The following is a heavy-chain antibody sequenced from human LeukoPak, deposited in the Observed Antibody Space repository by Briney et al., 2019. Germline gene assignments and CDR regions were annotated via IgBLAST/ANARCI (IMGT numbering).Heavy chain of an antibody. J-gene: IGHJ6*03. CDR2: INHSGST. V-gene: IGHV4-34*01. CDR3: ARGAPRVIVVPAATGYMDV. Sequence: PSETLSLTCAVYGGSFSGYYWSWIRQPPGKGLEWIGEINHSGSTNYNPSLKSRVTISVDTSKNQFSLKLSSVTAADTAVYYCARGAPRVIVVPAATGYMDVWGKGTTVTVSS. CDR1: GGSFSGYY. D-gene: IGHD2-2*01.